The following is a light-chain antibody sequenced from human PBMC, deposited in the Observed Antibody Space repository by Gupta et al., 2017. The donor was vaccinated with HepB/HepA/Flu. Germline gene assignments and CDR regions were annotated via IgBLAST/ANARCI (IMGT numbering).Light chain of an antibody. Sequence: IQMTQSPSSLSASVGDRITITFRASQSISSDLNWYQQKPGKAPNLLIYAASNLQSGAPARFSGGGYGTEFTLTISSRQPEDFATYYCQQRHSRPKTFGQGTKLEIK. CDR1: QSISSD. V-gene: IGKV1-39*01. J-gene: IGKJ2*01. CDR3: QQRHSRPKT. CDR2: AAS.